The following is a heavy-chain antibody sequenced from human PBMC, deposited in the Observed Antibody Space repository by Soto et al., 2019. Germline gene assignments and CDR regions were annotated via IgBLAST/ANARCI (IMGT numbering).Heavy chain of an antibody. CDR2: IHSSGST. D-gene: IGHD5-18*01. Sequence: PSETLSLTCTVSGGSFSTYFWSWIRQALGRRLEWIGYIHSSGSTFYNPSLNSRVTISVDTSKNQFSLTLSSVTAADTAMYYCARSRFSYGRFDSWGQGTLVTVSS. CDR1: GGSFSTYF. CDR3: ARSRFSYGRFDS. J-gene: IGHJ4*02. V-gene: IGHV4-59*01.